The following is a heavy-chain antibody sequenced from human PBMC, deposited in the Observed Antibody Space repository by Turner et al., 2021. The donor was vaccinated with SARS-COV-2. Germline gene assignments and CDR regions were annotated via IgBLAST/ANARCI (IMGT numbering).Heavy chain of an antibody. J-gene: IGHJ3*01. CDR1: ENTLTKLA. D-gene: IGHD3-9*01. V-gene: IGHV1-24*01. CDR3: AKHGVTESLLIIDAFDR. CDR2: FDFENGET. Sequence: QVQVVQSGAEVNQPGASVKVSCKVSENTLTKLAIHWVRQSPGKGLEWMGGFDFENGETMNAQGFKGRLTLTADTSTNTAYMEMSSMRSEDTAIYYCAKHGVTESLLIIDAFDRWGQGTWVTVSS.